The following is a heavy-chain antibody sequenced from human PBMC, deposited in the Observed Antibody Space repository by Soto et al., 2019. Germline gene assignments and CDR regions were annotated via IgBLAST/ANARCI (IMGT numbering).Heavy chain of an antibody. D-gene: IGHD6-6*01. J-gene: IGHJ3*02. CDR1: GFTFSSYG. Sequence: GSLRLSCAASGFTFSSYGMHWVRQAPGKGLEWVAVILYDGSNKYYADSVKGRFTISRDNSKNTLYLQMNSLRAEDTAVYYCAKPISSSSLFDAFDIWGQGTMVTVSS. CDR3: AKPISSSSLFDAFDI. CDR2: ILYDGSNK. V-gene: IGHV3-30*18.